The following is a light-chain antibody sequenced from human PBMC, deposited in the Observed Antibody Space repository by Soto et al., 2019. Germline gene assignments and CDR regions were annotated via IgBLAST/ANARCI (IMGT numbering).Light chain of an antibody. Sequence: DIEMTQTPTSVSSSVGDRVTITCRASQAIDSWLAWYQQKPGEAPKLLIFTGSLLHSGVPPRFSGSGSGTDFTLTISSLQPEDFATYYCQLLKSNLITFCQGGRLEIK. J-gene: IGKJ5*01. CDR3: QLLKSNLIT. V-gene: IGKV1-12*01. CDR2: TGS. CDR1: QAIDSW.